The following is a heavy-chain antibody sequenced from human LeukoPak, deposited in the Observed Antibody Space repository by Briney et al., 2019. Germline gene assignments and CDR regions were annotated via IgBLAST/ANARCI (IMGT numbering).Heavy chain of an antibody. CDR3: ARKKISAIFGVVTRYYFDY. V-gene: IGHV4-39*07. J-gene: IGHJ4*02. D-gene: IGHD3-3*01. CDR1: GGSISTSSYY. CDR2: IFYSGST. Sequence: SETLSLTCTVSGGSISTSSYYWGWVRQPPGKGLEWIGNIFYSGSTYYSPSLKSRVTISLDTSRNQFSLKLSSVTAADTAVYYCARKKISAIFGVVTRYYFDYWGQGTLVTVSS.